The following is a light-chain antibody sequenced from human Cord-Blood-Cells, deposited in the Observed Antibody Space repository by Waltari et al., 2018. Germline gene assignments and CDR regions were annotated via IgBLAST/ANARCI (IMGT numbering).Light chain of an antibody. V-gene: IGKV3-15*01. CDR1: QSVRSN. J-gene: IGKJ4*01. Sequence: EIVMTQSPATLSVSPGERATRSCRASQSVRSNLAWYQQKPGQAPRLLIYVASTRATGIPARFSGSGSGTEFTLTISSLQSEDFAVYYCQQYNNWLTFGGGTKVEIK. CDR3: QQYNNWLT. CDR2: VAS.